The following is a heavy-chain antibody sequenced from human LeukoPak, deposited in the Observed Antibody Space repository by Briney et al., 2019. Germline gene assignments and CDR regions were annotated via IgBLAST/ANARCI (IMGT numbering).Heavy chain of an antibody. D-gene: IGHD2-2*01. V-gene: IGHV3-74*01. Sequence: GGSLRLSCAASGFTFSTYWMNWVRHAPGKGLVWVSRITSDGSTTRYADSVKGRFTISRDNAKNTLYLQMNSLRAEDTAVYYCATRYCSSTSCYFGNDLKINPQNWFDPWGQGTLVTVSS. J-gene: IGHJ5*02. CDR2: ITSDGSTT. CDR3: ATRYCSSTSCYFGNDLKINPQNWFDP. CDR1: GFTFSTYW.